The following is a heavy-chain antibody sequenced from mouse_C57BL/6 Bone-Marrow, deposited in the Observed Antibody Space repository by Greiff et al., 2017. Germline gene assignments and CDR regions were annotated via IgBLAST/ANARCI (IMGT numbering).Heavy chain of an antibody. Sequence: DVKLVESGGGLVKPGGSLKLSCAVSGFTFSSYAMSWVRQTPEKRLEWVATFSDGGSYNYYPDNVKGRFTISSDNAKNNLYLQVSHMQSEDTAVYYCAREGEGDCGWGFAYWGQGTLVTVSA. CDR1: GFTFSSYA. CDR3: AREGEGDCGWGFAY. D-gene: IGHD2-13*01. V-gene: IGHV5-4*01. CDR2: FSDGGSYN. J-gene: IGHJ3*01.